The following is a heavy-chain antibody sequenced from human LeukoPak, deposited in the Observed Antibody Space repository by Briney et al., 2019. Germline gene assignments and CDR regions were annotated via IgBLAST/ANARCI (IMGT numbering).Heavy chain of an antibody. D-gene: IGHD6-13*01. CDR3: AKDVTLGVAAAGTGVY. CDR1: GFTFSSYA. J-gene: IGHJ4*02. Sequence: GGSLRLSCAASGFTFSSYAMSWVRQAPGKGLEWVSAISGSGGSTYYADSVKGRFTISRDNSKNTLYLQMNSLRAEDTAVYYCAKDVTLGVAAAGTGVYWGQGTLVTVSS. CDR2: ISGSGGST. V-gene: IGHV3-23*01.